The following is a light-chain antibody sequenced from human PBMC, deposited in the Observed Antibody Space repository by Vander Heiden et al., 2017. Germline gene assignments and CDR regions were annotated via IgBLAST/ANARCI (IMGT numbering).Light chain of an antibody. CDR1: SIGSKR. CDR2: DDS. V-gene: IGLV3-21*02. J-gene: IGLJ3*02. CDR3: QVWDSSDQGV. Sequence: SYVLTQSPSASVAPGQTARITCGGNSIGSKRVHWYQQKPGQAPVVVVYDDSDRPSGIPERFSGANSGNTATLTISRVEVGDEADYYCQVWDSSDQGVFGGGTKVTVL.